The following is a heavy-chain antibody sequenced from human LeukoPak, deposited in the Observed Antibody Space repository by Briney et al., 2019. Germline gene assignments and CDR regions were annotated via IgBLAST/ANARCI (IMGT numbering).Heavy chain of an antibody. CDR2: IYHSGTT. V-gene: IGHV4-4*02. Sequence: SETLSLTCAVSGGSISSSNWWSWVRQPPGKGLEWIGEIYHSGTTNYNPSLKSRVFISVDKSKNQFSLKLNSVTAADTAIYYCARGGGTVEKSNAFDIWGRGTMVIVSS. D-gene: IGHD4-23*01. CDR1: GGSISSSNW. CDR3: ARGGGTVEKSNAFDI. J-gene: IGHJ3*02.